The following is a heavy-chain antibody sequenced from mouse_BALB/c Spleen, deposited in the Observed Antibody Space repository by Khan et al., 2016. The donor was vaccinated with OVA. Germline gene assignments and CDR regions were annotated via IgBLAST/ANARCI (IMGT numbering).Heavy chain of an antibody. Sequence: QVQLQQSGAELARPGASVKLSCKAAGYTFTDYYITWVKQRTGQGLEWIGEIYPGSGNIYYNENFKGKATLTADKSSSTAYMHLSSLTSEDSADYFFARVVTTSLDYWGQGTTLTVSS. CDR3: ARVVTTSLDY. CDR2: IYPGSGNI. J-gene: IGHJ2*01. CDR1: GYTFTDYY. V-gene: IGHV1-77*01. D-gene: IGHD2-2*01.